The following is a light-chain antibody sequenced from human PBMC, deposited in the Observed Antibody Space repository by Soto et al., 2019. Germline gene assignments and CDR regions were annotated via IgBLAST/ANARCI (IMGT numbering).Light chain of an antibody. Sequence: DTHMTQSPSSLSASVGDRVTIACRASQSISSSLNWYQQTPGKAPQLLIYAASSLHSGVPSRFSASGSGTDFTLTISSLQPEDFATYYCQQSYSTRFGQGTRLEIK. CDR2: AAS. V-gene: IGKV1-39*01. CDR3: QQSYSTR. J-gene: IGKJ5*01. CDR1: QSISSS.